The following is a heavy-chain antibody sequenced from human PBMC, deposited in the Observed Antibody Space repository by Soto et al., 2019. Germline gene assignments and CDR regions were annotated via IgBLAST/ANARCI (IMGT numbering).Heavy chain of an antibody. D-gene: IGHD3-10*01. V-gene: IGHV2-5*02. CDR1: GFSLSTSGVG. Sequence: QITLKESGPTLVKPTQTLTLTCTFSGFSLSTSGVGVGWIRQPPGKALEWLALMYWDDVKRYSPSLKSRLTIPKDTSKNQVVLTMTNMDPVDTATYYWAHVGPTFYYGSGRSCDYWGQGTLVTDSS. J-gene: IGHJ4*02. CDR2: MYWDDVK. CDR3: AHVGPTFYYGSGRSCDY.